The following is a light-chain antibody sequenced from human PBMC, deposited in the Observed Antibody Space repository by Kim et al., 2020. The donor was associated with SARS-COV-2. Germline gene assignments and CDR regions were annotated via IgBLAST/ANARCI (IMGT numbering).Light chain of an antibody. V-gene: IGKV1-39*01. CDR1: QPISTY. CDR3: HQSYHTPYT. CDR2: AAS. Sequence: DTQMTQSPSSLSASIGDRVTITCQTSQPISTYLNWYQQKPGRAPKLLIFAASTLQSGVPSRFSGTGSGTGFTLTISDLQLENLASYFCHQSYHTPYTFGQGTKLEI. J-gene: IGKJ2*01.